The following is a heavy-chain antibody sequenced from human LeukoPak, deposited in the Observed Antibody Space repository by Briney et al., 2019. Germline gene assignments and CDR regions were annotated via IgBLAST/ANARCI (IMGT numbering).Heavy chain of an antibody. V-gene: IGHV4-34*01. D-gene: IGHD2-2*01. J-gene: IGHJ4*02. CDR1: GGSFSGYY. CDR2: INHSGST. Sequence: SETLSLTCAVYGGSFSGYYWSWIRQPPGKGPEWIGEINHSGSTNYNPSLKSRVTISVDTSKNQFSLKLSSVTAADTAVYYCARKAISEDIVVVPAAGFDYWGQGTLVTVSS. CDR3: ARKAISEDIVVVPAAGFDY.